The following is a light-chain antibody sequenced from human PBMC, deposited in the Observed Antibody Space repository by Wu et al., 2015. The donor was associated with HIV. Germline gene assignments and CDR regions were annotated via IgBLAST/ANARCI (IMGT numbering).Light chain of an antibody. CDR2: DTS. CDR3: QQYNNWVT. CDR1: QSVSSK. J-gene: IGKJ1*01. Sequence: DIVMTQSPANLSVSPGERATLSCRASQSVSSKLAWYQQKPGQAPRLLIYDTSTRATGIPARFSGSGSGTEFTLTISSIHSEDFAVYYCQQYNNWVTFGQGTRVEI. V-gene: IGKV3-15*01.